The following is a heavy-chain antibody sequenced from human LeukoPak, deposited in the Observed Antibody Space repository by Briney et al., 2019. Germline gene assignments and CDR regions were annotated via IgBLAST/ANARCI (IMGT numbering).Heavy chain of an antibody. V-gene: IGHV3-33*08. Sequence: GGSLRLSCAASGFTFDDYGMSWVRQAPGKGLEWVAVIWYDGSNKYYADSVKGRFTISRDNSKNTLYLQMNSLRAEDTAVYYCARDTFPNYYFDYWGQGTLVTVSS. CDR1: GFTFDDYG. D-gene: IGHD5-24*01. J-gene: IGHJ4*02. CDR2: IWYDGSNK. CDR3: ARDTFPNYYFDY.